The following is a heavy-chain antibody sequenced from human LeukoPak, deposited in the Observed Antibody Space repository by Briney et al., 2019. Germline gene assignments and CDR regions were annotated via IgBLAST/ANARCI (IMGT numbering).Heavy chain of an antibody. V-gene: IGHV1-69*13. Sequence: ASVKVSCKASGGTFISYAISWVRQAPGQGLEWMGGIIPIFGTANYAQKFQGRVTITADESTSTAYMELSSLRSEDTAVYYCARAVIAAAATFDYWGQGTLVTVSS. D-gene: IGHD6-13*01. J-gene: IGHJ4*02. CDR1: GGTFISYA. CDR2: IIPIFGTA. CDR3: ARAVIAAAATFDY.